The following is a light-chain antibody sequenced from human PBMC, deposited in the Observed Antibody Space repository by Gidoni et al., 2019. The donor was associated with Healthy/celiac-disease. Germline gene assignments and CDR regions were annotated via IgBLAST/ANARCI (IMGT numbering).Light chain of an antibody. CDR1: QSVSSSY. Sequence: EIVLTQSPGTLSLSPGERATLSCRASQSVSSSYLAWYQQKPGQAPRLLSYGASSRATGIPYRFSGSWSGTDFTLTISRLEPEDFAVYYCQQYGSSPLTFXGXTKVEIK. CDR2: GAS. V-gene: IGKV3-20*01. J-gene: IGKJ4*01. CDR3: QQYGSSPLT.